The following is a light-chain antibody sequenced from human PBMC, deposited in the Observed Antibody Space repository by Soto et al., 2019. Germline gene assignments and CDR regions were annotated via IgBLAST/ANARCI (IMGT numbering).Light chain of an antibody. V-gene: IGKV3-11*01. CDR1: QSISSY. CDR3: QHRSNWPLT. Sequence: EIVLTQSPATLSLSPGERATLSCRASQSISSYLAWYQQKPGQAPRLLIYDASNRATGIPGRFSGSGSGTDFTLTISSLEPEDFAVYYCQHRSNWPLTFGGGTKVDIK. CDR2: DAS. J-gene: IGKJ4*01.